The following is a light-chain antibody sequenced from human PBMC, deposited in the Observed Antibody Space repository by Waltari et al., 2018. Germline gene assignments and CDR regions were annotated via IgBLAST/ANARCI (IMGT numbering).Light chain of an antibody. V-gene: IGKV4-1*01. J-gene: IGKJ1*01. Sequence: DIVMTQSPDSLAVSLGERATINCQSSQSVLYSSNNKNYLAWYQQKPGQPPKLLIYWASTRESGVPDRFSGSGSGTDFTLTISGLQAEDVAVYYCQQYYSTRTFGQGTKVEIK. CDR1: QSVLYSSNNKNY. CDR3: QQYYSTRT. CDR2: WAS.